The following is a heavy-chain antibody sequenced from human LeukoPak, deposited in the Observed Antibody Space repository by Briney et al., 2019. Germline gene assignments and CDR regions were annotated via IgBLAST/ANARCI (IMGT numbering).Heavy chain of an antibody. CDR1: GFTFSSYE. CDR2: ISSSGSTI. V-gene: IGHV3-48*03. J-gene: IGHJ6*02. CDR3: AREWLLCMDV. Sequence: PGGSLRLSCAASGFTFSSYEMNWVRQAPGKGLEWVSYISSSGSTIYYADSVKGRFTISRDNAKNSLYMQMNSLRAEDTAVYYCAREWLLCMDVWGQGTTVTVSS. D-gene: IGHD6-19*01.